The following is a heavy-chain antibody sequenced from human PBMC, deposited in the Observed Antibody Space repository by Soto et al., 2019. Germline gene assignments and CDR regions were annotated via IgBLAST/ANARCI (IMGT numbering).Heavy chain of an antibody. CDR3: ARDMGFGLSDY. CDR2: INAGNGNT. J-gene: IGHJ4*02. V-gene: IGHV1-3*01. CDR1: GYTFTSYA. D-gene: IGHD3-10*01. Sequence: QVQLVQSGAEVKKPGASVKVSCKASGYTFTSYAMHWVRQAPGQRLEWMGWINAGNGNTKYSQKFQGRVTITRATSARTAYMELSSLRSGDTAVYSCARDMGFGLSDYWGQGPLVTVSS.